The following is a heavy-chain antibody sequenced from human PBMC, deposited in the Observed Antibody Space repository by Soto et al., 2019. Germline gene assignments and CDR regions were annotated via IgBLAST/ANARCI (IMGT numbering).Heavy chain of an antibody. Sequence: PSETLSLTCTVSGASVSTEGYYWSWIRQPPGKGLEWIGYIYYSGSTNYNPSLKSRVTTSVDTSKNQFSLKLSSVTAADTAVYYCARIPNSSWSNSGDWFDPWGQGTLVTVSS. CDR3: ARIPNSSWSNSGDWFDP. V-gene: IGHV4-61*08. CDR1: GASVSTEGYY. D-gene: IGHD6-6*01. J-gene: IGHJ5*02. CDR2: IYYSGST.